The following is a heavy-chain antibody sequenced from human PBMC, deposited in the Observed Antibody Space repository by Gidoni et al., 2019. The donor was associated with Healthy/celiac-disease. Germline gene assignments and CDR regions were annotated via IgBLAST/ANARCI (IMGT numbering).Heavy chain of an antibody. D-gene: IGHD6-13*01. Sequence: QVQLQESGPGLVKPSETLSLTCTVPGGSISSYYWRWLRQPPGKGLEWIGYIYDSGSTNYNPSLKSRVTISVDTSKNQFSLKLSSVTAADTAVYYCARDSSYIAAAGDRGYYYYGMDVWGQGTTVTVSS. CDR1: GGSISSYY. J-gene: IGHJ6*02. CDR2: IYDSGST. V-gene: IGHV4-59*01. CDR3: ARDSSYIAAAGDRGYYYYGMDV.